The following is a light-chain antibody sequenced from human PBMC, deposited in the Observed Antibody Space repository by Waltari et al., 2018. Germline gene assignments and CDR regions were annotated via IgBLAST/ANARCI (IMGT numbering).Light chain of an antibody. CDR1: QSISVY. Sequence: DIQMTQSPSTLSASVGDRVTISCRAGQSISVYLNWYQQKHGEAPKLLIHGATTLENGVPTRFSGGGSGTDFTLTISTLQPEDFATYYCQQSFTTLWTFGQGTEVEIK. CDR2: GAT. J-gene: IGKJ1*01. CDR3: QQSFTTLWT. V-gene: IGKV1-39*01.